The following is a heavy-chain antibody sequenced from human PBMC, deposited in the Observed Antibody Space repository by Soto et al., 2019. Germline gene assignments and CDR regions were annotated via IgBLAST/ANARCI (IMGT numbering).Heavy chain of an antibody. CDR1: GGSISSGGYY. J-gene: IGHJ6*03. V-gene: IGHV4-61*08. CDR3: ARIRRALDSGYDSVSYYYYYMDV. Sequence: SETLSLTCTVSGGSISSGGYYWSWIRQHPGKGLEWIGYIYYSGSTNYNPSLKSRVTISVDTSKNQFSLKLSSVTAADTAVYYCARIRRALDSGYDSVSYYYYYMDVWGKGTTVTVSS. D-gene: IGHD5-12*01. CDR2: IYYSGST.